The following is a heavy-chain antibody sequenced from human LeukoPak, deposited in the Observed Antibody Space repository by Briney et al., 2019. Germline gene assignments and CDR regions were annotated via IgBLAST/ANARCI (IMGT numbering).Heavy chain of an antibody. CDR2: INHSGST. D-gene: IGHD6-19*01. Sequence: SETLSLTCAVYGGSFSGYYWSWIRQPPGKGLEWIGEINHSGSTNYNPSLKSRVTISVDTSKNQFSLKLSSVTAADTAVYYCARDRVAGTLINYYYYYMDVWGKGTTVTVSS. CDR3: ARDRVAGTLINYYYYYMDV. V-gene: IGHV4-34*01. J-gene: IGHJ6*03. CDR1: GGSFSGYY.